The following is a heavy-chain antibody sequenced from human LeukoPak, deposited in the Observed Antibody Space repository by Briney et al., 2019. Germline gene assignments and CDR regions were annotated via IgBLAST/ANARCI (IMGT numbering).Heavy chain of an antibody. CDR2: IYPGDSDT. Sequence: GESLKISCKGAGYSFPNSWIGWVRQLPGKGLEWMGVIYPGDSDTRYSPSFQGQVTISADTSITTAYLQWSSLKASDTAMYYCASSVTFGGGYYFDYWGEGTLVTVPS. CDR1: GYSFPNSW. V-gene: IGHV5-51*01. CDR3: ASSVTFGGGYYFDY. D-gene: IGHD3-16*01. J-gene: IGHJ4*02.